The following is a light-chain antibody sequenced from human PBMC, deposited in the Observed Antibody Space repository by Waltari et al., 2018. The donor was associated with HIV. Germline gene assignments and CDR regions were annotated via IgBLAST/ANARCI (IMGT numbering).Light chain of an antibody. Sequence: QSALTQPRSVSGSPGQPVTISCTGTSSDVGGYNYVSWYQQHPGKAPKLMLYDVNKRPSGVPSRFAGSKSGNTASLTISGLQTEDEADYYCYSYAGSYTSVFGTGTTVTVL. CDR3: YSYAGSYTSV. CDR2: DVN. CDR1: SSDVGGYNY. V-gene: IGLV2-11*01. J-gene: IGLJ1*01.